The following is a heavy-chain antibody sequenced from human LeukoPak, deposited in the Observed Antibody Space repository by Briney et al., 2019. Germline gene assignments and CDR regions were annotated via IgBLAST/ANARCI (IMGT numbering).Heavy chain of an antibody. CDR2: IKQDGSEK. CDR1: GFTFSSYW. Sequence: GGPLRLSCAASGFTFSSYWMSWARQAPGKGLKWVAIIKQDGSEKYYVDSVKGRFTISRDNAKNSLYLQMNSLRAEDTAVYYCARDWFLVGYWGQGTLVTVSS. D-gene: IGHD3-10*01. J-gene: IGHJ4*02. CDR3: ARDWFLVGY. V-gene: IGHV3-7*01.